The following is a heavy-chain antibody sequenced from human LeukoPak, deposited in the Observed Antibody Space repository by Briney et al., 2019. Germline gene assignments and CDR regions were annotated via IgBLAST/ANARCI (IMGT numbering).Heavy chain of an antibody. CDR2: IKSDGSEK. J-gene: IGHJ4*02. D-gene: IGHD3-16*01. CDR3: VRALGSPTADH. V-gene: IGHV3-7*01. Sequence: GGSLRLSCAASGFTFTNNWMSWVRQAPGKGLEWVANIKSDGSEKYYVDSVEGRFTISRDNARNTVSLQVESLRGEDTAVYYCVRALGSPTADHWGQGTLVTVSS. CDR1: GFTFTNNW.